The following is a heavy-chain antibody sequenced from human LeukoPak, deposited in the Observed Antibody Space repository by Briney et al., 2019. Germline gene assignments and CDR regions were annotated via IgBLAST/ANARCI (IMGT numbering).Heavy chain of an antibody. Sequence: GGSLRLSCAASGFTVSSNYISWVRQAPGTGLEWVSVIYSGGSTHYADSVKGRFTISRDNSKNTLYPQMNSLRAEDTAVYYCARDDYGSGSYFHDIWGQGTMVTVSS. J-gene: IGHJ3*02. CDR2: IYSGGST. CDR1: GFTVSSNY. D-gene: IGHD3-16*01. CDR3: ARDDYGSGSYFHDI. V-gene: IGHV3-66*01.